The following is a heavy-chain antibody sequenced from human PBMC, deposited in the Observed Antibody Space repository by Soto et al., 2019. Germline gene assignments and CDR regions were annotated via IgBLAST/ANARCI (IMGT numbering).Heavy chain of an antibody. CDR3: ASVLTCGWFDA. J-gene: IGHJ5*02. CDR1: GFTFSSFS. V-gene: IGHV3-21*01. CDR2: ITSRSDYI. D-gene: IGHD2-21*01. Sequence: EVQLVESGGGLAKPGGSLRLSCAASGFTFSSFSMIWLRQALGKGLEWVSSITSRSDYIYYADSVRGRFTISRDNPKNSLFLQMNSLRAEDTAVYYWASVLTCGWFDAWGQGTLVTVS.